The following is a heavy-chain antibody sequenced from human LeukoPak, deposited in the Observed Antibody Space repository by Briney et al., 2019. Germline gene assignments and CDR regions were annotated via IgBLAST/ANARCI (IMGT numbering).Heavy chain of an antibody. J-gene: IGHJ4*02. V-gene: IGHV3-7*01. CDR2: IKQDGSEK. CDR1: GLTFSSYW. Sequence: GGSLRLSCAASGLTFSSYWMSWVRQAPGKGLEWVANIKQDGSEKYYVDSVKGRFTISRDNAKNSLYLQMNSLRAEDTAVYYCAREWAFWGQGTLVTVSS. CDR3: AREWAF. D-gene: IGHD3-3*02.